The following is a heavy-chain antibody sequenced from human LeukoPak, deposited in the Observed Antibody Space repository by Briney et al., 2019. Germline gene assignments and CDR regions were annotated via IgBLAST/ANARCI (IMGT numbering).Heavy chain of an antibody. D-gene: IGHD2-15*01. CDR2: IYYSGST. CDR1: GGSISSYY. V-gene: IGHV4-59*01. Sequence: SETLSLTCTVSGGSISSYYWSWIRQPPGKGLEWIGYIYYSGSTNYNPSLKSRVTISVDTSKNQFSLKLSSVTAADTAVYYCASGYCSGGSCDPFDYWGQGTLVTVSS. J-gene: IGHJ4*02. CDR3: ASGYCSGGSCDPFDY.